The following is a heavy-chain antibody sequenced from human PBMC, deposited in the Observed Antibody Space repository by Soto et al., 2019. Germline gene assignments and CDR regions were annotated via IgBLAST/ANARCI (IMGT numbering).Heavy chain of an antibody. V-gene: IGHV3-21*06. D-gene: IGHD6-19*01. CDR3: ARDWSSSDWFPHLDY. J-gene: IGHJ4*02. Sequence: DSVKGRFTISRDNAKNSLYLQMNRLRAEDTAVYYCARDWSSSDWFPHLDYWGQGTLVTVSS.